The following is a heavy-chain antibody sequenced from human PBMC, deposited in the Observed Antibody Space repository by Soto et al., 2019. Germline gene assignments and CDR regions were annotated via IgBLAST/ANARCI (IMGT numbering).Heavy chain of an antibody. CDR3: ARGPSGDKVHY. CDR1: GGSIRSDDYC. CDR2: IYTGGNT. Sequence: SETLSVTCTVSGGSIRSDDYCWSWIRQPPDKGLEWIGHIYTGGNTYSSPSFKSRITISVDTSETQFSLKLSSVTAADTAVYFCARGPSGDKVHYWGQGILVTVSS. D-gene: IGHD7-27*01. J-gene: IGHJ4*02. V-gene: IGHV4-30-4*01.